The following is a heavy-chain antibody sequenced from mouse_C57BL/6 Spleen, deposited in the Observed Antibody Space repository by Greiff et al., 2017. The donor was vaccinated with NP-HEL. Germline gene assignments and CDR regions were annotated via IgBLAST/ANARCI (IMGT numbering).Heavy chain of an antibody. Sequence: VQLQQSGPELVKPGASVKMSCKASGYTFTDYNMHWVKQSHGKSLEWIGYINPNNGGTSYNQKFKGKATLTVNKSSSTAYMELRSLTSEDSAVYYCARAYYSNRYAMDYWGQGTSVTVSS. CDR1: GYTFTDYN. V-gene: IGHV1-22*01. D-gene: IGHD2-5*01. CDR2: INPNNGGT. CDR3: ARAYYSNRYAMDY. J-gene: IGHJ4*01.